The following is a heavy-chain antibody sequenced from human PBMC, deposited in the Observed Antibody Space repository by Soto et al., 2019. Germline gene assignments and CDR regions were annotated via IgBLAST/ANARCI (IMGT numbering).Heavy chain of an antibody. J-gene: IGHJ5*02. Sequence: QVQLVQSGAEMKNPGASVKVSCKASGYTFTSYGISWVRQAPVQGLEWMGWISGFNDETNHAQKIQGRVTITKDTSTSTAYMEPRSLKSDDTAVYYSARSGSYYPARNWFGPWGQGTLVTVSS. V-gene: IGHV1-18*01. D-gene: IGHD3-10*01. CDR1: GYTFTSYG. CDR2: ISGFNDET. CDR3: ARSGSYYPARNWFGP.